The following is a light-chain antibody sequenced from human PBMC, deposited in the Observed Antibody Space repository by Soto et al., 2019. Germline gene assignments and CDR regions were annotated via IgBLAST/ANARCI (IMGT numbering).Light chain of an antibody. CDR3: LQYNTWLQT. CDR1: QSVGNN. V-gene: IGKV3-15*01. CDR2: GAS. J-gene: IGKJ1*01. Sequence: ERVMTQSPATLSVSPGERATLSCRASQSVGNNLAWYQQKPGQAPRLLIYGASTRATGVPARFSGSGSGTEFTLTIRSLQSEDYAVYYCLQYNTWLQTFGQGTKVDIK.